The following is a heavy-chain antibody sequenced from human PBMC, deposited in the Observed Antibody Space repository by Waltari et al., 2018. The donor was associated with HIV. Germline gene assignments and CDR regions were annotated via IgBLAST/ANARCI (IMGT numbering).Heavy chain of an antibody. CDR1: GYNFASHW. CDR2: IDHSDSYT. J-gene: IGHJ3*01. V-gene: IGHV5-10-1*01. D-gene: IGHD3-16*01. CDR3: ARRLDMVSFGGVHILDV. Sequence: VELVQAGAEVKKPGESRRISCQGSGYNFASHWIIWVRQMPGKGLEWMGQIDHSDSYTDYSPSFQGHVTISIDRSVNTAYVQWSGLKASDTAIYYCARRLDMVSFGGVHILDVWGRGTMVTVSS.